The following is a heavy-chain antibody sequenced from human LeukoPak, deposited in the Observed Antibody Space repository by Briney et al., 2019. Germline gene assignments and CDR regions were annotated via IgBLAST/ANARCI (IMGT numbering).Heavy chain of an antibody. CDR1: GGSISSYY. CDR2: IYSSGST. V-gene: IGHV4-4*07. CDR3: ARVRADYYGSGSHYKVWFDP. Sequence: KSSETLSLTCTVSGGSISSYYWSWIRQPAGKGLEWLGRIYSSGSTNYNPSLKSRVTMSVDTSRNQFSLKLSSVTAADTAVYYCARVRADYYGSGSHYKVWFDPWGQGTLVTVSS. J-gene: IGHJ5*02. D-gene: IGHD3-10*01.